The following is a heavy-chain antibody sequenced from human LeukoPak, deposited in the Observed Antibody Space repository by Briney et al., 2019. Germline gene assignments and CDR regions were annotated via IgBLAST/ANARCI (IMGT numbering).Heavy chain of an antibody. D-gene: IGHD3-10*01. J-gene: IGHJ5*02. CDR2: INPSGGST. CDR1: GYTFTSYY. CDR3: ARDSGQLWFGELSGWFDP. Sequence: ASVKVSCKPSGYTFTSYYMHWVRQAPGQGLEWMGIINPSGGSTSYAQKFQGRVTMTRDTSTSTVYMELSSLRSEDTAVHYCARDSGQLWFGELSGWFDPWGQGTLVTVSS. V-gene: IGHV1-46*01.